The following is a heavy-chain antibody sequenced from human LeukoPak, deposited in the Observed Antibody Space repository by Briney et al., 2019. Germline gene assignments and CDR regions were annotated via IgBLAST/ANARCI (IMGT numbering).Heavy chain of an antibody. CDR1: GFTFSSYW. J-gene: IGHJ4*02. Sequence: GGSLRLSFAASGFTFSSYWMSWVRQAPGKGLEGVANIKQDGSEKYYVDSVKGRFTISRDNAKNSLYLQMNSLRAEDTAVYYCAKWGCSGGSCYPFDYWGQGTLVTVSS. CDR2: IKQDGSEK. D-gene: IGHD2-15*01. V-gene: IGHV3-7*03. CDR3: AKWGCSGGSCYPFDY.